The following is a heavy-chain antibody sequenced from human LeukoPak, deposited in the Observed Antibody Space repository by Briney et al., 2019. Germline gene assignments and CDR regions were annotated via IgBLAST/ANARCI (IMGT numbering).Heavy chain of an antibody. CDR3: ARDSSGWIPAAFDY. J-gene: IGHJ4*02. V-gene: IGHV3-53*01. Sequence: GGSLRLSCAASGFTVSCNYMSWVRQAPGKGLEWVSVIYSGGTSYYADSVKGRFTISRDNSKSTLYLQMNTLRAEDTAVYYCARDSSGWIPAAFDYWGQGTLVTVSS. CDR1: GFTVSCNY. CDR2: IYSGGTS. D-gene: IGHD6-19*01.